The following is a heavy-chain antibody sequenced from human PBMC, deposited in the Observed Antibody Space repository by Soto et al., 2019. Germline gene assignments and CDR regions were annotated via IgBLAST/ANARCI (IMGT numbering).Heavy chain of an antibody. V-gene: IGHV5-51*01. Sequence: GESLKISCKGSGYSFTSYWIGWVRQVPGKGLEWMGIIFPGDSDTRYSPSFQGQVTISADKSISTAYLQWSSLEASDTAMYYCARGEGYCSGGSCPARGYGMDVWGQGTTVTVSS. D-gene: IGHD2-15*01. CDR3: ARGEGYCSGGSCPARGYGMDV. CDR1: GYSFTSYW. CDR2: IFPGDSDT. J-gene: IGHJ6*02.